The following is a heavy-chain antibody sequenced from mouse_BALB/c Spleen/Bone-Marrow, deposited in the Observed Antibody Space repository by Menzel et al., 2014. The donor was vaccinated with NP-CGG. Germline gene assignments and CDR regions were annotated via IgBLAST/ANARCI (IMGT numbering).Heavy chain of an antibody. CDR3: ARGVYGYVKYAMDY. J-gene: IGHJ4*01. D-gene: IGHD1-2*01. CDR2: ISGGSSTI. CDR1: GFTFSSFG. V-gene: IGHV5-17*02. Sequence: EVQVVESGGGLVQPGGSWKLSCAASGFTFSSFGMHWVRQAPEKGLEWVAYISGGSSTIYYADTVKGRFTISRDNPKNTLFLQMTSLRSEDTAMYYCARGVYGYVKYAMDYWGQGTSVTVSS.